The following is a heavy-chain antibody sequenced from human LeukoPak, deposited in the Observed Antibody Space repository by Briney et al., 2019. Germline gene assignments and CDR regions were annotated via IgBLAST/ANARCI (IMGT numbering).Heavy chain of an antibody. CDR2: IFPIFGTA. Sequence: ASVKVSCKASGGTFSSYAISWVRQAPGQGLEWMGGIFPIFGTANYAQKFQGRVTITADESTSTAYMELSSLRSEDTAVYYCARSPSGSYPFDYWGQGTLVTVSS. CDR1: GGTFSSYA. D-gene: IGHD1-26*01. J-gene: IGHJ4*02. V-gene: IGHV1-69*13. CDR3: ARSPSGSYPFDY.